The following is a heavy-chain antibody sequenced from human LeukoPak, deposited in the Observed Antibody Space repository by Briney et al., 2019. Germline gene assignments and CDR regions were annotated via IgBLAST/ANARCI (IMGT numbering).Heavy chain of an antibody. CDR3: VARPLTALRAWFDP. CDR2: VYNSGDT. V-gene: IGHV4-59*08. J-gene: IGHJ5*02. D-gene: IGHD4/OR15-4a*01. Sequence: PSESLSLTCTVSGGSISSSYWSWIRQPPGKGLEWILSVYNSGDTKYNPSLESRVTMSVDTSKNQFSLKLTSVTAADTAVYYCVARPLTALRAWFDPWGQGILVTVSS. CDR1: GGSISSSY.